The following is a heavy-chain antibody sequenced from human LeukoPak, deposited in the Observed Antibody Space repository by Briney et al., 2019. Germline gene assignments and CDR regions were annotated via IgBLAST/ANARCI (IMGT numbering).Heavy chain of an antibody. J-gene: IGHJ4*02. CDR2: ISSGGSTI. CDR1: GFTFSSYN. D-gene: IGHD5-24*01. CDR3: ARGEQEMATMSIDY. V-gene: IGHV3-48*01. Sequence: GGSLRLSCAASGFTFSSYNMNWVRQAPGKGLEWVSYISSGGSTIYYADSVRGRFTDSRDNAKNSLYLEMNSLRAEDTAVYYCARGEQEMATMSIDYWGQGSLVTVSS.